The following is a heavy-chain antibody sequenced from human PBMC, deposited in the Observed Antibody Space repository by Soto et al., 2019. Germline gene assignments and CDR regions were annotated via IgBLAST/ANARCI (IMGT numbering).Heavy chain of an antibody. CDR3: AKVVWGGDVHNGC. J-gene: IGHJ4*02. D-gene: IGHD3-16*01. Sequence: VRLLESGGGLVQPGGSVRLSCAASGFTFRYYAMSWVRQTPGKGLEWVSDISGAGDSTYYADSVKGRFTVSRDNSKDTLFLQIHSLRVEDTAVYYCAKVVWGGDVHNGCWCQGTVVTVSS. V-gene: IGHV3-23*01. CDR1: GFTFRYYA. CDR2: ISGAGDST.